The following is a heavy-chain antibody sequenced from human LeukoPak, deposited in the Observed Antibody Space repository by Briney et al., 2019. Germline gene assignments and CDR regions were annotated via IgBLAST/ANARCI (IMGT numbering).Heavy chain of an antibody. J-gene: IGHJ4*02. Sequence: ASVKVSCKASGYTFTGYYMHWVRQAPGQWLEWMGWINPNSGGTNYAQKSQGWVTMTRDTSISTAYMELSRLRSDDTAVYYCARGTLGYDSSGYYRFDYWGQGTLVTVSS. CDR1: GYTFTGYY. CDR3: ARGTLGYDSSGYYRFDY. D-gene: IGHD3-22*01. V-gene: IGHV1-2*04. CDR2: INPNSGGT.